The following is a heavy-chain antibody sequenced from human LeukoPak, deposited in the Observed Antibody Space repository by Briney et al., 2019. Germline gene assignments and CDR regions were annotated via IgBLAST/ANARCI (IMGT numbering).Heavy chain of an antibody. CDR3: ARSASGWHYFDY. CDR2: IHLSDGTT. V-gene: IGHV1-46*01. CDR1: GYTFTSYY. Sequence: EASVKVSCTASGYTFTSYYMHWVRQAPGQGLEWMGIIHLSDGTTSYAQKFQGRVTITRDTSTSTVYMELTSLRSEDTAVYYCARSASGWHYFDYWGQGTLVTVSS. J-gene: IGHJ4*02. D-gene: IGHD6-19*01.